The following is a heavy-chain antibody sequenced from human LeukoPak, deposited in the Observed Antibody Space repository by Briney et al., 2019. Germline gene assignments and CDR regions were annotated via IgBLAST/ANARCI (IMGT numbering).Heavy chain of an antibody. Sequence: ASVKVSCKASGYTFTNYGISWVRQAPGQGLEWMGWISVYNGNTNYAQKLQGRVTMTTDTSTSTAYMELRSLRSDDTAVYYCARDHKTYDFWSGYYNQYNWFDPWGQGTLVTVSS. CDR1: GYTFTNYG. CDR3: ARDHKTYDFWSGYYNQYNWFDP. J-gene: IGHJ5*02. D-gene: IGHD3-3*01. CDR2: ISVYNGNT. V-gene: IGHV1-18*01.